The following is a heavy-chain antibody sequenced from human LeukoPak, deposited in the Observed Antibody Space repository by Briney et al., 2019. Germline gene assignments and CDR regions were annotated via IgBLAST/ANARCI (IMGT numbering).Heavy chain of an antibody. J-gene: IGHJ4*02. D-gene: IGHD6-19*01. CDR1: GDSVSSNSAA. CDR3: ARDSYSHSSGWSGGVD. CDR2: TYYRSKWYN. Sequence: SQTLSLTCAISGDSVSSNSAAWNWIRQSPSRGLEWLGRTYYRSKWYNDYAVSVKSRITINPDTSKNQYSLQLNSVTPEDTAVYYCARDSYSHSSGWSGGVDWGQGTLVTVSS. V-gene: IGHV6-1*01.